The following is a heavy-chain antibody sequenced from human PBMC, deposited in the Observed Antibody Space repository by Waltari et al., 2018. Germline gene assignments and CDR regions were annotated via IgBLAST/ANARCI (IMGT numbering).Heavy chain of an antibody. J-gene: IGHJ4*02. CDR1: GFSLSNYG. D-gene: IGHD3-10*01. Sequence: QVQLVESGGGVVQPGKSLRLSCVASGFSLSNYGMQWVRQDPGRGLGWGVFTWLDGSVEYYADSVWGRFTVSRDNSKNILYLDMDSLRVDDTATYYCAKDAFGNTYLDYWGQGTLVTVSS. V-gene: IGHV3-33*03. CDR2: TWLDGSVE. CDR3: AKDAFGNTYLDY.